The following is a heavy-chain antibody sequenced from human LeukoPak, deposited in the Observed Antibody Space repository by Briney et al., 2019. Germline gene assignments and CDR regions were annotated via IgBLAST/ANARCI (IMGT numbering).Heavy chain of an antibody. D-gene: IGHD3-22*01. Sequence: ASVKVSCKVSGYTLTELSMHWVRQAPGKGLEWMGGFDPEDGETIYAQKFQGRVTMTEGTSTDTAYMELSSLRSEDTAVYYCATLGPYYYDSSGEVGWFDPWGQGTLVTVSS. J-gene: IGHJ5*02. CDR1: GYTLTELS. CDR3: ATLGPYYYDSSGEVGWFDP. CDR2: FDPEDGET. V-gene: IGHV1-24*01.